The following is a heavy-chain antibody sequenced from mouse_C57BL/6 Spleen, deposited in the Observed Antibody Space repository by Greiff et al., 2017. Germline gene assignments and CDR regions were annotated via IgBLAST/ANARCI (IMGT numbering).Heavy chain of an antibody. D-gene: IGHD2-1*01. CDR2: IDPSDSYT. CDR1: GYTFTSYW. J-gene: IGHJ3*01. Sequence: QVQLQQPGAELVRPGTSVKLSCKASGYTFTSYWMHWVKQRPGQGLEWIGVIDPSDSYTNYNQKFKGTATLTVDTSSSTAYMQLRGLTSEDSAVYYWACYYGNWAFADWGQGTLVTVSA. V-gene: IGHV1-59*01. CDR3: ACYYGNWAFAD.